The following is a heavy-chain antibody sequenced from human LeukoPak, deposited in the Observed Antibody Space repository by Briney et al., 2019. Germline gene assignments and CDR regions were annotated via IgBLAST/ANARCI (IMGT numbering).Heavy chain of an antibody. CDR1: GGSVSSSSYY. Sequence: PSETLSLTCTVSGGSVSSSSYYWSWIRQPPGKGLEWIGYIYYSGSTNYNPSLKSRVTISVDTSKNQFSLKLSSVTAADTAVYYCARDRQYYDFWSGYPAGYYYGMDVWGQGTTVTVSS. CDR3: ARDRQYYDFWSGYPAGYYYGMDV. V-gene: IGHV4-61*01. D-gene: IGHD3-3*01. J-gene: IGHJ6*02. CDR2: IYYSGST.